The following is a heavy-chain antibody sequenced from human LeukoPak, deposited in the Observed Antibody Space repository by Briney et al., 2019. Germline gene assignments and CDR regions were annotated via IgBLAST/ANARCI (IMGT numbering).Heavy chain of an antibody. CDR3: SRDIPTSAWYVDY. CDR2: IRYDGSNK. CDR1: GFTFSSYG. D-gene: IGHD2-21*01. Sequence: GGSLRLSCAASGFTFSSYGMHWVRQTPGKGLEWVAFIRYDGSNKYYADSVKGRFTISKDNSKNTLYLQMNSLRAEDTAVYFCSRDIPTSAWYVDYWGQGTLVTVSS. J-gene: IGHJ4*02. V-gene: IGHV3-30*02.